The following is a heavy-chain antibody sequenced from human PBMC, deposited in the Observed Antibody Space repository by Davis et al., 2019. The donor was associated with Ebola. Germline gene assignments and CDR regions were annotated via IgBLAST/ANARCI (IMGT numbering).Heavy chain of an antibody. CDR2: IYYSGST. D-gene: IGHD2-15*01. V-gene: IGHV4-59*12. CDR1: GGSISSYY. Sequence: SETLSLTCTVSGGSISSYYWSWIRQPPGKGLEWIGYIYYSGSTNYNPSLKSRVTISVDTSKNQFSLKLSSVTAADTAVYYCAREVVVVAATRFDYWGQGTLVTVSS. J-gene: IGHJ4*02. CDR3: AREVVVVAATRFDY.